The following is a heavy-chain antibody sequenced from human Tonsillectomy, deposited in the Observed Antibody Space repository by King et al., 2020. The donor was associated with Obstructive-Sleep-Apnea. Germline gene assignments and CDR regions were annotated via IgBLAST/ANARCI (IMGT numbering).Heavy chain of an antibody. Sequence: QLQESGPGLVKPSETLSLTCTVSDGSISSSSYYWGWIRQPPRKGLEWIGSMYYSGSTYHNPSLKSRVTMALDTSKNQFSLKLSSVTAADTAVYYCARAYDSSGGGQWFQHWGQGTLVTVSS. CDR3: ARAYDSSGGGQWFQH. CDR1: DGSISSSSYY. V-gene: IGHV4-39*07. J-gene: IGHJ1*01. CDR2: MYYSGST. D-gene: IGHD3-22*01.